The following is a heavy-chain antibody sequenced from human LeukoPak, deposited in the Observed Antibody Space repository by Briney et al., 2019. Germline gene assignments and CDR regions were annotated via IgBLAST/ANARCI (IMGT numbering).Heavy chain of an antibody. CDR1: GFTFDDYA. Sequence: GGSLRLSCAASGFTFDDYAMPWVRQAPGKGLEWVSGISWNSGSIGYADSVKGRFTISRDNSKNTLYLQMNSLRAEDTAVYYCARARFFGSSWYSYFDYWGQGTLVTVSS. J-gene: IGHJ4*02. V-gene: IGHV3-9*01. CDR3: ARARFFGSSWYSYFDY. CDR2: ISWNSGSI. D-gene: IGHD6-13*01.